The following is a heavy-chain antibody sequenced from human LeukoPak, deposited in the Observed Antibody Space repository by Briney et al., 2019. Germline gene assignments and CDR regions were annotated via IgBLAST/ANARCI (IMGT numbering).Heavy chain of an antibody. CDR3: ARGEVVPAANTYYFDY. J-gene: IGHJ4*02. CDR1: GFTFSSYW. CDR2: IKQDGSEK. Sequence: HPGGSLRLSCAASGFTFSSYWMSWVRQAPGKGLEWVANIKQDGSEKYYVDSVKGRFTISRDNAKNSLYLQMNSLRAEDTAVYYCARGEVVPAANTYYFDYWGQGTLVTVSS. V-gene: IGHV3-7*01. D-gene: IGHD2-2*01.